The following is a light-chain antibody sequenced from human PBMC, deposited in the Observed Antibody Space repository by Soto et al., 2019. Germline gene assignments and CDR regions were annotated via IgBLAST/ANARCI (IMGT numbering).Light chain of an antibody. Sequence: ALQVTQSPSSLSASVGDRVTISCRASQGIGNDLGWYQQKPGKAPKLLIYEASTLQTGVASRFSGSGSGKDFTLTISSLQPEDFATYYCLQDYVYPWTFGQGTKVEVK. CDR2: EAS. CDR3: LQDYVYPWT. J-gene: IGKJ1*01. V-gene: IGKV1-6*01. CDR1: QGIGND.